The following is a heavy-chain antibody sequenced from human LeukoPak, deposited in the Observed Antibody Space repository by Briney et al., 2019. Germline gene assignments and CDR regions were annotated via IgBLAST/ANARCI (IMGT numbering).Heavy chain of an antibody. CDR3: ARGGIAGRPVYYYYMDV. V-gene: IGHV3-21*01. D-gene: IGHD6-6*01. CDR2: ISGVSTYI. J-gene: IGHJ6*03. Sequence: PGGSLRLSCAASGFTFSSYTIHWVRQAPGKGLEWVSSISGVSTYIYYADSVKGRFTISRDNAKKSAYLELSGLTAHDTAIYYCARGGIAGRPVYYYYMDVWGKGTTVTVSS. CDR1: GFTFSSYT.